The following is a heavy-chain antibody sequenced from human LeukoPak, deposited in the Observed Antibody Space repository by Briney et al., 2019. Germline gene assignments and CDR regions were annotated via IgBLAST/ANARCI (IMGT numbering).Heavy chain of an antibody. CDR1: GYTFTSYG. Sequence: GASVKVSCKASGYTFTSYGISWVRQAPGQGLEWMGWISAYNGNTNYAQKLQGRVTMTTDTSTSTAYMELRSLRSDDTAVYYCARAGPYSGYDTSYYYYYMDVWGKGTTVTVSS. D-gene: IGHD5-12*01. CDR3: ARAGPYSGYDTSYYYYYMDV. V-gene: IGHV1-18*01. J-gene: IGHJ6*03. CDR2: ISAYNGNT.